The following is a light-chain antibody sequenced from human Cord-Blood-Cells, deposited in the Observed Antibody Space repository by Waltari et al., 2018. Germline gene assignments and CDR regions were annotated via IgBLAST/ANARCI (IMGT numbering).Light chain of an antibody. CDR2: GNS. V-gene: IGLV1-40*01. CDR1: SPNIGAGYD. CDR3: QSYDSSLSGYVV. J-gene: IGLJ2*01. Sequence: QSVLTQPPSVSGAPGQRVTISCTGSSPNIGAGYDVHWYQQLPGTAPKLLIYGNSKRPSGVPDRFSGSKSGTSASLAITGLQAEDEADYYCQSYDSSLSGYVVFGGGTKLTVL.